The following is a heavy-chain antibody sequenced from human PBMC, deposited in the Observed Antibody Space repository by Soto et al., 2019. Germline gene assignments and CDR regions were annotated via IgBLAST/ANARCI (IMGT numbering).Heavy chain of an antibody. V-gene: IGHV3-48*02. CDR3: AGRTGFDL. Sequence: EVQLVESGGGLVQPGGSLRLSCAASGFTVSSYSMNWVRQAPGKGLEWVSYISSSSSTIYHADSVKGRSTTTRDTAKNLLYLQMNILGDETPAAYCWAGRTGFDLWGRGTLVTVSS. J-gene: IGHJ2*01. D-gene: IGHD4-17*01. CDR2: ISSSSSTI. CDR1: GFTVSSYS.